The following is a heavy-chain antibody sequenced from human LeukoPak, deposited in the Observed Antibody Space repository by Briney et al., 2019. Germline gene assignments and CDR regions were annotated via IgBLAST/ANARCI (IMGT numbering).Heavy chain of an antibody. CDR3: ARGGPSSGPYSSGWYSPLFAEPWFDP. CDR1: GGSFSGYY. D-gene: IGHD6-19*01. J-gene: IGHJ5*02. V-gene: IGHV4-34*01. Sequence: PSETLSLTCAVYGGSFSGYYWSWIRQPPGKGLEWIGEINHSGSTNYNPSLKSRVTISVDTSKNQFSLNPSSVTAADTAVYYCARGGPSSGPYSSGWYSPLFAEPWFDPWGQGTLVTVSS. CDR2: INHSGST.